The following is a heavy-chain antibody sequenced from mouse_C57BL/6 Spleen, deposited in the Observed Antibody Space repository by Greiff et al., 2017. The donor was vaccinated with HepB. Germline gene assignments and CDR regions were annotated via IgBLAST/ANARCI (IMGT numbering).Heavy chain of an antibody. Sequence: QVQLQQPGAELVKPGASVKMSCKASGYTFTSYWITWVKQRPGQGLEWIGDIYAGSGSTNYNEKIKSKATLTVDTSYITAYMQLSSRTSEDSAVYYCARLGYSNYRGYYFDYWGQGTTLTVSS. CDR1: GYTFTSYW. J-gene: IGHJ2*01. CDR3: ARLGYSNYRGYYFDY. CDR2: IYAGSGST. D-gene: IGHD2-5*01. V-gene: IGHV1-55*01.